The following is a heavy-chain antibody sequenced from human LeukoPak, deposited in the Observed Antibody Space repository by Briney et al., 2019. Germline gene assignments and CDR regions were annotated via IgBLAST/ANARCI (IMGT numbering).Heavy chain of an antibody. Sequence: PSETLSLTCTVSGGSLSNYYWSWIRQPPGKGLEWIGYIYYSGSINYNPSLKSRVTISVDMSKNQFSLQLSSVTAADTAVYYCESQSRDGDYIAKLFDYWGQGTLVTVSS. CDR2: IYYSGSI. D-gene: IGHD4-17*01. CDR1: GGSLSNYY. V-gene: IGHV4-59*08. CDR3: ESQSRDGDYIAKLFDY. J-gene: IGHJ4*02.